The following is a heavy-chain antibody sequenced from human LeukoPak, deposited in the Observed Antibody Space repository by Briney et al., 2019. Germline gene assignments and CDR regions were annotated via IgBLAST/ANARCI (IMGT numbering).Heavy chain of an antibody. V-gene: IGHV1-8*01. CDR1: GYTFTSYD. D-gene: IGHD2-2*01. J-gene: IGHJ6*03. CDR2: MNPNSGNT. CDR3: ARVLGYCSSTSCYDHYYYMDV. Sequence: ASVKVSCKASGYTFTSYDINWVRQATGQGLEWMGWMNPNSGNTGYAQKFQGRVTMTRNTSISTAYMELSSLRSEDTAVYYCARVLGYCSSTSCYDHYYYMDVWGKGTTVTVSS.